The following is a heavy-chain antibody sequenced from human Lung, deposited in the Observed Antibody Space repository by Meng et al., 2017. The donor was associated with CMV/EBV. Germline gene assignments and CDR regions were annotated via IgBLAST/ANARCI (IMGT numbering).Heavy chain of an antibody. CDR3: ARDPHFGALDY. CDR2: ISWNSGSI. D-gene: IGHD3-10*01. Sequence: SLKISCAASGSTFDDYAMHWVRQAPGKGLEWVSGISWNSGSIGYADSVKGRFTISRDNAKNSLYLQMNSLRAEDTALYYCARDPHFGALDYWGQGTLVTVSS. J-gene: IGHJ4*02. CDR1: GSTFDDYA. V-gene: IGHV3-9*01.